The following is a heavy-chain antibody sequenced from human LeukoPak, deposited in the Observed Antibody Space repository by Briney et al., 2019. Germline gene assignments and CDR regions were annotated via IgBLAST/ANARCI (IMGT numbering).Heavy chain of an antibody. CDR3: AKVRDCSGGSCRGFSYYYMDV. V-gene: IGHV3-23*01. D-gene: IGHD2-15*01. Sequence: PGGSLRLSCAASGFTFGSFGMHWVRQAPGKGLEWVSAISGSGGSTYYADSVKGRFTISRDNSKNTLYLQMNSLRAEDTAVYYCAKVRDCSGGSCRGFSYYYMDVWGKGTTVTVSS. J-gene: IGHJ6*03. CDR2: ISGSGGST. CDR1: GFTFGSFG.